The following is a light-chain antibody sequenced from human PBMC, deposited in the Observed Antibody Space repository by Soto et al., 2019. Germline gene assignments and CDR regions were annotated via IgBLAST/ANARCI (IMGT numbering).Light chain of an antibody. V-gene: IGKV1-5*01. CDR3: QHYDSFSWT. Sequence: DIQMTQSPSTLSASVGDRVTITCRASQGVSRWLAWYQQKPGRAPKLLIYDASSLESGVPARFSGSGSGTEFTLTISSLQPDDFATYYCQHYDSFSWTFGQGTKVDI. J-gene: IGKJ1*01. CDR1: QGVSRW. CDR2: DAS.